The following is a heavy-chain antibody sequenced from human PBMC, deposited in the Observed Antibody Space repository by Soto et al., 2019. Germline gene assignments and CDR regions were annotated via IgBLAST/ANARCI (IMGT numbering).Heavy chain of an antibody. CDR3: ASRIAARGVRFFDY. CDR1: GFTFSSYA. CDR2: ISGSGGST. Sequence: GSLRLSCAASGFTFSSYAMSWVRQAPGKGLEWVSAISGSGGSTYYADSVKGRFTISRDNSKNTLYLQMNSLRAEDTAVYYCASRIAARGVRFFDYWGQGTLVTVSS. D-gene: IGHD6-6*01. J-gene: IGHJ4*02. V-gene: IGHV3-23*01.